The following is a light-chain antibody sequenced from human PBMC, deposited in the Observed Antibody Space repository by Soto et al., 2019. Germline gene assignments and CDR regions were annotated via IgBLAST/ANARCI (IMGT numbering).Light chain of an antibody. CDR1: QSVSSN. CDR2: GAS. J-gene: IGKJ3*01. Sequence: EIVMTQSPATLSVSPGARATLSCRASQSVSSNLAWYQQKPGQAPRLLIYGASTRATGIPARFSGSGSGTEFTLTISSLQSEDFAVYYCQQDNNWPTFGPGTKVDI. CDR3: QQDNNWPT. V-gene: IGKV3-15*01.